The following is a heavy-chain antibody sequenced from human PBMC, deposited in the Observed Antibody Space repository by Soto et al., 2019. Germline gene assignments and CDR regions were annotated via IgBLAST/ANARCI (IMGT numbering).Heavy chain of an antibody. CDR1: GFPFSDYY. CDR2: NNSSGSTK. V-gene: IGHV3-11*01. D-gene: IGHD5-12*01. J-gene: IGHJ4*02. Sequence: SLRLSCAASGFPFSDYYMSWIRQAPGKGLECVSNNNSSGSTKYYADSVKGRFTISRDNAKNSLYLQMNSLRAEDTAVYYCASADIVATGPLDYWGQGTLVTVSS. CDR3: ASADIVATGPLDY.